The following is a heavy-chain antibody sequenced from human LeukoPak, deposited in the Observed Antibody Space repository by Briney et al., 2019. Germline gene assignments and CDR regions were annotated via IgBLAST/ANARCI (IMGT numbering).Heavy chain of an antibody. CDR2: IYYSGST. CDR3: ARDRSGSYLFDY. J-gene: IGHJ4*02. V-gene: IGHV4-31*03. Sequence: SETLSLTCTVSGGSISSGGYYGSWIRQHPGKGLEWIGYIYYSGSTYYNPSLKSRVTISVDTSKNQFSLKLSSVTAADTAVYYCARDRSGSYLFDYWGQGTLVTVSS. CDR1: GGSISSGGYY. D-gene: IGHD1-26*01.